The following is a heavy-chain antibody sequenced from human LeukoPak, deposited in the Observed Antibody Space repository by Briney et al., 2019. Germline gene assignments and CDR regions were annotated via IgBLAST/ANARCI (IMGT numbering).Heavy chain of an antibody. CDR2: INHSGST. CDR3: ARGKWLRSSFDY. D-gene: IGHD5-12*01. J-gene: IGHJ4*02. Sequence: SETLSLTCAVYGGSFSGYYWSWIRQPPGKGLEWIGEINHSGSTNYNLSLKSRVTISVDTSKNQFSLKLSSVTAADTAVYYCARGKWLRSSFDYWGQGTLVTVSS. CDR1: GGSFSGYY. V-gene: IGHV4-34*01.